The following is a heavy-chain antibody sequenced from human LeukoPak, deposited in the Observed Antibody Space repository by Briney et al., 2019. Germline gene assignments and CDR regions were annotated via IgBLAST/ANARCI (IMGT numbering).Heavy chain of an antibody. J-gene: IGHJ6*02. CDR3: ARHNWGPRGMDV. Sequence: SETLSLTCTVSGGSISSRSYYWGWIRQPPGKGLEWIGSIYYSGSTYYNPSLKSRVTISVNTSKNQFSLKLSSVTAADTAVYYCARHNWGPRGMDVWGQGTTVTVSS. CDR1: GGSISSRSYY. D-gene: IGHD7-27*01. CDR2: IYYSGST. V-gene: IGHV4-39*01.